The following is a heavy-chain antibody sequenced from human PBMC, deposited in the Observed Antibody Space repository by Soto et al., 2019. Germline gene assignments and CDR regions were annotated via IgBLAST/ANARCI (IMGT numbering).Heavy chain of an antibody. J-gene: IGHJ3*02. D-gene: IGHD6-6*01. V-gene: IGHV1-18*04. CDR1: GYPLTNHG. Sequence: QVQLVQSGAEVNKPVASVKVSCKASGYPLTNHGISWVRQAPGQRLECMGWISTYNRNLKYSERFQGRLTLTTDTSTSTAYMEMRSLRSDDTAVYYCAVGSTASGGAAFDIWGQGTMVTVSS. CDR3: AVGSTASGGAAFDI. CDR2: ISTYNRNL.